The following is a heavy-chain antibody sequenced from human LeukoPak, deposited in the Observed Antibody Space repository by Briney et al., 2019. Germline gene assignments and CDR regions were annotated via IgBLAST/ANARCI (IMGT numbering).Heavy chain of an antibody. D-gene: IGHD2-2*01. CDR2: LSGSGGST. CDR3: AKDRHAPGRYCSSTSCFPFDS. J-gene: IGHJ5*01. Sequence: GGSLRLSCAASGFTFSIYSMSWVRQAPGKGLEWVSALSGSGGSTYYADSVKGRFTLSRDNSKNMLYLQMNSLRAEDTAVYYCAKDRHAPGRYCSSTSCFPFDSWGQGTLVTVSS. CDR1: GFTFSIYS. V-gene: IGHV3-23*01.